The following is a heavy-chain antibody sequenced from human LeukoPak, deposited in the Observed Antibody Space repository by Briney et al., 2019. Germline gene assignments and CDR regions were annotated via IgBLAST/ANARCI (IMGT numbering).Heavy chain of an antibody. CDR3: AKDRIAGHDTFDI. V-gene: IGHV3-30*02. CDR2: IRYDGSNK. CDR1: GFTFSSYG. D-gene: IGHD6-13*01. Sequence: GGSLRLSCAASGFTFSSYGMHWVRQAPGKGLEWAAFIRYDGSNKYYADSVKGRFTISRDNSKNTVYLQMNGLRAEDTAVYYCAKDRIAGHDTFDIWGQGTVVTVSS. J-gene: IGHJ3*02.